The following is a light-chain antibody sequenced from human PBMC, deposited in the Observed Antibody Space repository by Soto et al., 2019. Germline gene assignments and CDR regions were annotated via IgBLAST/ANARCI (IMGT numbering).Light chain of an antibody. CDR2: KAS. CDR1: QSLNSW. CDR3: QKDKSYAWT. J-gene: IGKJ1*01. Sequence: DIQMTQSPSTLSASVGDRVTITCRASQSLNSWLAWYQQKPGKAAKLLIYKASNLESGVPSRFSGSGSGKEFTLTVSSLQSDELATYDCQKDKSYAWTFGQGTKVEIK. V-gene: IGKV1-5*03.